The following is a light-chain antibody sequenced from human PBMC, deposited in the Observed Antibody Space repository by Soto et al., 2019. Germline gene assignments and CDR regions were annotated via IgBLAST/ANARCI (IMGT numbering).Light chain of an antibody. Sequence: EIVLTQSPCTLSLSPGERATLSCRASESVSSYLAWYQQRPGQAPRLLVYDASNRATGIPDRFSGSGSGTDFTLTISRLEPEDFALYYCQQYGTSPITFAQRTRLEI. CDR1: ESVSSY. CDR2: DAS. J-gene: IGKJ5*01. CDR3: QQYGTSPIT. V-gene: IGKV3-20*01.